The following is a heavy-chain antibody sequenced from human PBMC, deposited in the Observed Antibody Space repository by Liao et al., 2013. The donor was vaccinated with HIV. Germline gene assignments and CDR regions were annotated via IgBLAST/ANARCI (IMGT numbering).Heavy chain of an antibody. D-gene: IGHD4-23*01. CDR1: DDSISSQY. V-gene: IGHV4-59*11. CDR2: IHYSGST. J-gene: IGHJ2*01. CDR3: ARDGSHYGGKAPWYFDL. Sequence: QVQLQESGPGLVKPSETLSLTCTVSDDSISSQYWSWIRQPPGKRLEWIGYIHYSGSTYYNPSLKSRVTISVDTSKNQFSLNLSSVTAADTAVYYCARDGSHYGGKAPWYFDLWGRGTLVTVSS.